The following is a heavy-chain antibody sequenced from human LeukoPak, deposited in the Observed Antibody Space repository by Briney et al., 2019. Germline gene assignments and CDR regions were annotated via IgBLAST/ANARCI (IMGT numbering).Heavy chain of an antibody. CDR3: ARPRGCGSARCNNFDS. J-gene: IGHJ4*02. CDR2: ISGSGTST. Sequence: QSGGSLRLSCAASGFTFSSFAMSWVRQAPGKGLKWVSTISGSGTSTYYADSVKGRFTISRDNSKNTVDLQMSSLRAEDTAVYYCARPRGCGSARCNNFDSWGQGTLVTVSS. V-gene: IGHV3-23*01. D-gene: IGHD2-2*01. CDR1: GFTFSSFA.